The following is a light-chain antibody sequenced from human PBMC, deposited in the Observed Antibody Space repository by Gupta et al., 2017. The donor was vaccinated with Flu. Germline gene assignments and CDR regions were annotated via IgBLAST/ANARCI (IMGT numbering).Light chain of an antibody. V-gene: IGLV4-69*01. Sequence: QLVLTQSPSASASLGASVKLTCTLSSGHSRYAIAWHQQQPEKGPRYLMKVNSDGSHSKGDGIPDRFSGSSSGAERYLIISSLQSEDEADYYCQTWDTDIRVFGGGTRLTVL. CDR3: QTWDTDIRV. J-gene: IGLJ2*01. CDR1: SGHSRYA. CDR2: VNSDGSH.